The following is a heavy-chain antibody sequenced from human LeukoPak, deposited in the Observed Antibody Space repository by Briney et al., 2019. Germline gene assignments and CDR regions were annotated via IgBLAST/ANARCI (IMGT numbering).Heavy chain of an antibody. D-gene: IGHD4-17*01. J-gene: IGHJ4*02. CDR1: GFTFSSYW. CDR3: ARVNGDSIQTFDY. V-gene: IGHV3-7*01. Sequence: GGSLRLSCAASGFTFSSYWMSWVRQAPGKGLEWVANIKQDGSEKYYVDSVKGRFTISRDNAKNSLYLQMNSLRAEDTAVYYWARVNGDSIQTFDYWGQGTLVTVSS. CDR2: IKQDGSEK.